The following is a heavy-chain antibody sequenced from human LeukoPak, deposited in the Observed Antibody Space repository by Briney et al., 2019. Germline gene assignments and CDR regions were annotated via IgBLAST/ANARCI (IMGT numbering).Heavy chain of an antibody. D-gene: IGHD1-26*01. Sequence: SGGSLRLSCAASGFTFSGSALHWVRQASGKGLEWIGRIRSKTNNYATTYAASVTGRFTISRDNAKNSLYLQMNSLRAEDTAVYYCAKDRANFLPVGAPDYWGQGTLVTVSS. CDR2: IRSKTNNYAT. V-gene: IGHV3-73*01. J-gene: IGHJ4*02. CDR1: GFTFSGSA. CDR3: AKDRANFLPVGAPDY.